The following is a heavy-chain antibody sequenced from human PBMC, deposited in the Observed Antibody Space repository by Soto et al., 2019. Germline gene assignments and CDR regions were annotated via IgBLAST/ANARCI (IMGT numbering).Heavy chain of an antibody. CDR3: ARVVPGAEAWFVP. CDR2: ISLYSDGT. Sequence: QVQLVQSGGEVKRPGASVKVSCKTSGYTFSNYGITWVRQAPGQGLEWLGWISLYSDGTNYAQKFQGRVSMTTDTPPTTAYMELRSPRSYDTAVYYCARVVPGAEAWFVPWGQATLVTVSS. V-gene: IGHV1-18*01. D-gene: IGHD2-2*01. CDR1: GYTFSNYG. J-gene: IGHJ5*02.